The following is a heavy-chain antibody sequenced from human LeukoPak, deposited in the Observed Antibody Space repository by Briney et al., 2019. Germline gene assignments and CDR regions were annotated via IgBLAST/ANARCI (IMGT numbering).Heavy chain of an antibody. CDR2: LYTNDNT. CDR1: GGSISSGRYY. CDR3: ARGVVTDDYYTDV. V-gene: IGHV4-61*02. Sequence: PSETLSLTCTVSGGSISSGRYYWTWVRLPAGKGLEWIGRLYTNDNTNYNPSLESRVSISVDTSTSQFYLQLTSVTAADTAVYFCARGVVTDDYYTDVWGKGTTVIVSS. J-gene: IGHJ6*03. D-gene: IGHD2-21*02.